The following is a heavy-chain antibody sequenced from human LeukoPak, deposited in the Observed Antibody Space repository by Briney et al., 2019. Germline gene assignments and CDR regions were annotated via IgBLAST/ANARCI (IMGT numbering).Heavy chain of an antibody. V-gene: IGHV4-59*01. D-gene: IGHD2-2*01. CDR3: ARGVWAPAADNWFDP. CDR2: IYYSGST. Sequence: SETLSLTCTVSGGSISSYYWSWIRQPPGKGLEWIWYIYYSGSTNYNPSLTSRVTISVDTSKNQFSLKLSSVTAADTAVYYCARGVWAPAADNWFDPWGQGTLVTVSS. J-gene: IGHJ5*02. CDR1: GGSISSYY.